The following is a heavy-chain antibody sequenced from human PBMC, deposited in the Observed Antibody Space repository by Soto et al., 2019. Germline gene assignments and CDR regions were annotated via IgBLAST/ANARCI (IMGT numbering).Heavy chain of an antibody. CDR1: GDSVSSNSAA. D-gene: IGHD6-19*01. V-gene: IGHV6-1*01. CDR3: ARNEGSSGWFYFES. CDR2: TYYRSKWYS. J-gene: IGHJ4*02. Sequence: PSQTLSLTCAISGDSVSSNSAAWSWIRQSPSRGLEWLGRTYYRSKWYSDYAPSVKSRITLSADTSRNQFSLQLNSVTPEDMAVYYCARNEGSSGWFYFESWGQGILVTVSS.